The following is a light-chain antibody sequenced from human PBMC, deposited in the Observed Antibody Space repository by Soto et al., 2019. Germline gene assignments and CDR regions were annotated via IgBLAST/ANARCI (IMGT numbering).Light chain of an antibody. CDR2: DAS. V-gene: IGKV3D-15*01. CDR1: QSVSNF. J-gene: IGKJ1*01. Sequence: IVLTQSPATLSLSPGERATLTCRASQSVSNFLAWYQHKPGQAPRLLIYDASTRATGIPARFSGSGSGTEFTLTISSLQSEDFAVYYCHQYNHWLTWTFGQGTKVDI. CDR3: HQYNHWLTWT.